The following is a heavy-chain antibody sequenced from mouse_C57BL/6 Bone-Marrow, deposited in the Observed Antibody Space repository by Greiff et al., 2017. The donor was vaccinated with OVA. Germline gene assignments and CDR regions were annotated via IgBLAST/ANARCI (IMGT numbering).Heavy chain of an antibody. CDR3: ARRAYGSSWFAY. CDR2: ISSGSSTI. D-gene: IGHD1-1*01. CDR1: GFTFSDYG. V-gene: IGHV5-17*01. Sequence: EVQVVESGGGLVKPGGSLKLSCAASGFTFSDYGMHWVRQAPEKGLEWVAYISSGSSTIYYADTVKGRFTISRDNAKNTLFLQMTSLRSEDTAMYYCARRAYGSSWFAYWGQGTLVTVSA. J-gene: IGHJ3*01.